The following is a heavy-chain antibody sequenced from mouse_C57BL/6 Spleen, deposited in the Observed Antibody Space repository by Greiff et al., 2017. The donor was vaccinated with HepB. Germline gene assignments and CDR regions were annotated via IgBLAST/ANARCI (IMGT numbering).Heavy chain of an antibody. Sequence: VQLQQSGAELARPGASVKLSCKASGYTFTSYGISWVKQRTGQGLEWIGEIYPRSGNTYYNEKFKGKATLTADKSSSTAYMELRSLTSEDSAVYFCAKGSYGSGYYYAMDYCGQGTSVTVSS. V-gene: IGHV1-81*01. CDR3: AKGSYGSGYYYAMDY. J-gene: IGHJ4*01. D-gene: IGHD1-1*01. CDR2: IYPRSGNT. CDR1: GYTFTSYG.